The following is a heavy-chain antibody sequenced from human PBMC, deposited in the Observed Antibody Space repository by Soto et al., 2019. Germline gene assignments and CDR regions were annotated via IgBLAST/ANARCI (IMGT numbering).Heavy chain of an antibody. Sequence: SETLSLTCTVSGGSISSYYWSWIRQPPGKGLEWIGYIYYSGSTNYNPSLKSRVTISVDTSKNQFSLKLSSVTAADTAVYYCAGGVGIYQFDFWGQGTLVTVSS. D-gene: IGHD5-12*01. V-gene: IGHV4-59*01. CDR3: AGGVGIYQFDF. J-gene: IGHJ4*02. CDR1: GGSISSYY. CDR2: IYYSGST.